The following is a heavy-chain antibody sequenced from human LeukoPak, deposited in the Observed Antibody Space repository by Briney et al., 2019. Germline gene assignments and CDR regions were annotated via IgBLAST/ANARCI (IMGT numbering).Heavy chain of an antibody. Sequence: ASVKVSCKASGYTFTGYYMHWVRQAPGQGLEWMGWINPNSGGTNYAQKFQGRVTMTGDTSISTAYMELSRLRSDDTAVYYCARDLHTVTISEYFQHWGQGTLVTVSS. J-gene: IGHJ1*01. D-gene: IGHD4-17*01. CDR3: ARDLHTVTISEYFQH. CDR1: GYTFTGYY. CDR2: INPNSGGT. V-gene: IGHV1-2*02.